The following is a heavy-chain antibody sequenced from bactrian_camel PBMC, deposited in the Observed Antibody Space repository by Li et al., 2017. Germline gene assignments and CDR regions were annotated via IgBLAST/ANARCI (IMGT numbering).Heavy chain of an antibody. D-gene: IGHD6*01. J-gene: IGHJ4*01. Sequence: VESGGSLKISCLVSGVTSRRQYVTWVRQPPGKGLEWVSTIFSTGSNAYCPDSVKGRFTISRDNAKNTVYLQMNSLKSEDTARYYCATLYGGTWFATYWGQGTQVTVS. CDR3: ATLYGGTWFATY. CDR2: IFSTGSNA. V-gene: IGHV3-2*01. CDR1: GVTSRRQY.